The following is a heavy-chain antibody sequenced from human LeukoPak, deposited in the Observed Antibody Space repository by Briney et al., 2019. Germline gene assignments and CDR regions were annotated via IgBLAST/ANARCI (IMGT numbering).Heavy chain of an antibody. CDR3: ILFRDY. CDR2: IRFDGSNK. V-gene: IGHV3-30*02. D-gene: IGHD3-10*01. CDR1: GFTFSSFG. J-gene: IGHJ4*02. Sequence: GGSLRLSCAASGFTFSSFGMHWVRQAPGKGLEWVAFIRFDGSNKYYADSVKGRFTISRDNAKNTLYLQMNSLRAEDTAMYFCILFRDYWGQGTLVTVSS.